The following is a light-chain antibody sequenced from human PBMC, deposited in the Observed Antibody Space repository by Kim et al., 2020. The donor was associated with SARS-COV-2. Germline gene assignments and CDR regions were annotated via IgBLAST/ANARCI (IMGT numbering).Light chain of an antibody. CDR3: QMWDSSTDHRV. V-gene: IGLV3-21*04. Sequence: APGETARMTCGGDNIRAKSVHWYQQRPGQAPVLVIYYNTDRPSGIPERFSGSNSGDTATLTISRVEAGDEADYYCQMWDSSTDHRVFGGGTQLTVL. CDR1: NIRAKS. CDR2: YNT. J-gene: IGLJ3*02.